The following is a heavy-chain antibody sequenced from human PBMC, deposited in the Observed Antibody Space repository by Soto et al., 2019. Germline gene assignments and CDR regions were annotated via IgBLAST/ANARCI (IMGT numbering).Heavy chain of an antibody. V-gene: IGHV3-30*18. CDR1: GLTFSRYV. CDR3: AKNGYSYGSYYGMDV. D-gene: IGHD5-18*01. Sequence: QVQLVESGGGVVQPGRSLRLSCAASGLTFSRYVMHWVRQAPGKGLEWVALISQDGTNTYYAASVKGRFTISRHNSKHTPNLQMNSLRAEDRAMYYCAKNGYSYGSYYGMDVWGQGTTVTVSS. CDR2: ISQDGTNT. J-gene: IGHJ6*02.